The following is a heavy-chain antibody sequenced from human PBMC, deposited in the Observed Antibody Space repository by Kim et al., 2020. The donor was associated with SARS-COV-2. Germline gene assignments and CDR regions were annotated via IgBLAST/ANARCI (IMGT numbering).Heavy chain of an antibody. J-gene: IGHJ6*02. CDR2: MYPGDSDI. D-gene: IGHD3-10*01. CDR1: GYSFTSYW. V-gene: IGHV5-51*01. Sequence: GESLKISCKGSGYSFTSYWIDWVRQMPGKGLEWMGIMYPGDSDIRYSPSFQGQVTISADKSINTAYLQWSSLKASDTAMYYCARRGGYYGSGSYFYGMDVWGQGTTVTVSS. CDR3: ARRGGYYGSGSYFYGMDV.